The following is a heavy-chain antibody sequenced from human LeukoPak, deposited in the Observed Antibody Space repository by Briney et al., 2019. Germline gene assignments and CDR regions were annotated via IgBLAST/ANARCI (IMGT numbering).Heavy chain of an antibody. Sequence: ASVKVSCKASGGTFSSYTISWVRQAPGQGLEWMGGIILIFGSANYAQQFQGRVTITADESTSTAYMELSSLRSEDTAVYYCARDQIPNSSGWYQFDYWGQGTLVTVSS. V-gene: IGHV1-69*13. CDR2: IILIFGSA. CDR3: ARDQIPNSSGWYQFDY. J-gene: IGHJ4*02. CDR1: GGTFSSYT. D-gene: IGHD6-19*01.